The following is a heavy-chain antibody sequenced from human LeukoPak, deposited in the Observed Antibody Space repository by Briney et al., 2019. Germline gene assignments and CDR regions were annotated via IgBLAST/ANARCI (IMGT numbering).Heavy chain of an antibody. Sequence: GGSLRLSCAASGFTFSSYGMHWVRQAPGKGLGWGAFIRYDGSNKYYADSVKGGFTISRDNSKNTLYLQMNSLRAEDTAVYYCARDLSWIHPPAVFDYWGQGTLVTVSS. D-gene: IGHD2-2*03. V-gene: IGHV3-30*02. J-gene: IGHJ4*02. CDR3: ARDLSWIHPPAVFDY. CDR2: IRYDGSNK. CDR1: GFTFSSYG.